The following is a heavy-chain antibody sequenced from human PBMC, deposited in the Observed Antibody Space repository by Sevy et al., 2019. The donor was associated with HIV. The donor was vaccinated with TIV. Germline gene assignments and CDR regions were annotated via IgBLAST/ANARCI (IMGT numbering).Heavy chain of an antibody. CDR1: GASVSAANDY. CDR3: ARDQYYDIGTGLYAMDV. CDR2: VFYFEST. D-gene: IGHD3-9*01. V-gene: IGHV4-61*01. Sequence: SETLSLICSVSGASVSAANDYWSWIRQPPGKGLEWIGNVFYFESTNYNPSLKSRVTISLDTSKKQFSLKLNSVTAADTAVYYCARDQYYDIGTGLYAMDVWGQGTTVTVSS. J-gene: IGHJ6*02.